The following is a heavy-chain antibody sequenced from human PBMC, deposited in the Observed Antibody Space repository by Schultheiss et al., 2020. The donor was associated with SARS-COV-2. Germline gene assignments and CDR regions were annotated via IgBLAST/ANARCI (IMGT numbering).Heavy chain of an antibody. J-gene: IGHJ6*02. CDR1: GFTFSSYS. V-gene: IGHV3-72*01. CDR3: ARGSNWGNYYYYGMDV. Sequence: GGSLRLSCAASGFTFSSYSMNWVRQAPGKGLEWVGRTRNKANSYTTEYAASVKGRFTISRDDSKNSLYLQMNSLKTEDTAVYYCARGSNWGNYYYYGMDVWGQGTTVTVSS. CDR2: TRNKANSYTT. D-gene: IGHD7-27*01.